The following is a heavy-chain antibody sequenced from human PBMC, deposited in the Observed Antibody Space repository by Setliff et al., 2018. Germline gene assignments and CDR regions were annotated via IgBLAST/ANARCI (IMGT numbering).Heavy chain of an antibody. D-gene: IGHD3-10*02. J-gene: IGHJ5*02. CDR1: GDSINSYPYY. CDR3: ARGNDVRFDP. CDR2: IYYTGIT. Sequence: SETLSLTCTVSGDSINSYPYYWGWIRQPPGKGLEWIGNIYYTGITYYNPSLKSRVTISLDTSKNQFSLTLNSVTAADTAVYFCARGNDVRFDPWGQGTLVTVSS. V-gene: IGHV4-39*07.